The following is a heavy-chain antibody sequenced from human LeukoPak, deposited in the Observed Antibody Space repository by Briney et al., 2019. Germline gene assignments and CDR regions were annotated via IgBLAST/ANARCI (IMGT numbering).Heavy chain of an antibody. CDR2: IWYDGYNK. D-gene: IGHD3-10*01. CDR3: ARVSHYGSGYYYTLAY. Sequence: GGSLRLSCAASGFIFSNYGMHWVRQAPGRGREWGTGIWYDGYNKFYADSAKGRFTISRDNSKDTLYLQMSSLRAEDTALYYCARVSHYGSGYYYTLAYWGQGTLVTVSS. J-gene: IGHJ4*02. CDR1: GFIFSNYG. V-gene: IGHV3-33*01.